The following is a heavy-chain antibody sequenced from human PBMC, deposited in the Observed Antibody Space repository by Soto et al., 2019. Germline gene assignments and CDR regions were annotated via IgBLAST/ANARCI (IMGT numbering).Heavy chain of an antibody. CDR3: ARDPPRQKPLDSL. Sequence: PGGSLRLSCAASGFTFSSYSMNWVRQAPGKGLEWVSSISSSSSYIYYADSVKGRFTISRDNAKNSLYLQMNSLRAEDTAVYHCARDPPRQKPLDSLWGQGTLVTVSS. CDR1: GFTFSSYS. V-gene: IGHV3-21*01. J-gene: IGHJ4*02. CDR2: ISSSSSYI. D-gene: IGHD3-22*01.